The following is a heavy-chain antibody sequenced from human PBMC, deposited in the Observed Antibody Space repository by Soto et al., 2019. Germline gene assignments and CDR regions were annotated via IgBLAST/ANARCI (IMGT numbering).Heavy chain of an antibody. CDR2: ISGSGDST. J-gene: IGHJ3*02. Sequence: EVQLLESGGGLVQPGGSLRLSCAASGFTCSSYAMSCVRQAPGKGLEWVSVISGSGDSTFYTDSVKGRFTISRDNSKNTLYLQMNSLRAEDTAVYYCAKAKGSSWYSALDIWGQGTMVTVSS. D-gene: IGHD6-13*01. CDR1: GFTCSSYA. CDR3: AKAKGSSWYSALDI. V-gene: IGHV3-23*01.